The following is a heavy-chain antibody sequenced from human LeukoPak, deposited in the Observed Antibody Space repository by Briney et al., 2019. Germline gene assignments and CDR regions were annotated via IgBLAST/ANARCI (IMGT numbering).Heavy chain of an antibody. J-gene: IGHJ4*02. D-gene: IGHD3-3*02. CDR1: GFTFSSYS. V-gene: IGHV3-48*01. Sequence: PGGSLRLSCAASGFTFSSYSMNWVRQAPGKGLEWVSYISSSSSTIYYADSVKGRFTISRDNAKNSLYLQMNSLRAEDTAVYYCARGRAFFDWGQGTLVTVSS. CDR2: ISSSSSTI. CDR3: ARGRAFFD.